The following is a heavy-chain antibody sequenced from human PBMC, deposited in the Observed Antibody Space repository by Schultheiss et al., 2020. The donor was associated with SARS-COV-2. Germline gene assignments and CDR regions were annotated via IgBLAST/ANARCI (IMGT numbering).Heavy chain of an antibody. Sequence: GGSLRLSCSASGFTLNNCNVNWVRQAPGKRLEWVSSITTPGSFIYNADSVKGRFTISRDNAKNSLYLQMNSLRAEDTAVYYCARDRTYSEYQLLSYYYGMDVWGQGTTVTVSS. CDR3: ARDRTYSEYQLLSYYYGMDV. CDR1: GFTLNNCN. D-gene: IGHD2-2*01. V-gene: IGHV3-21*01. J-gene: IGHJ6*02. CDR2: ITTPGSFI.